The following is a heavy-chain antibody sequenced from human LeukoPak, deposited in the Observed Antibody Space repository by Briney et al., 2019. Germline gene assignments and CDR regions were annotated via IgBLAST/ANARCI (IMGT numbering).Heavy chain of an antibody. CDR3: AKYENTWYERGYFDY. D-gene: IGHD6-13*01. CDR1: GFTFDFYA. Sequence: GGSLRLSCAASGFTFDFYAMTWVRQAPGKGLEWVSTISANGDNTYYADSVKGRFTLSRDKSKNTLYLQMNSLRAEDTAVYYCAKYENTWYERGYFDYWGQGTLVTVS. J-gene: IGHJ4*02. CDR2: ISANGDNT. V-gene: IGHV3-23*01.